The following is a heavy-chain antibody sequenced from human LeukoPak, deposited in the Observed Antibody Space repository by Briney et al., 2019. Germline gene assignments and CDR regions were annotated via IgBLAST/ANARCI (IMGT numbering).Heavy chain of an antibody. CDR2: IYHSGST. J-gene: IGHJ4*02. CDR3: ARDSGIAAAGTVDY. Sequence: NPSETLSLTCAVSGYSISSGYYWGWIRQPPGKGLEWIGSIYHSGSTYYNPSLKSRVTISVDTSKNQFSLKLSSVTAADTAVYYCARDSGIAAAGTVDYWGQGTLVTVSS. D-gene: IGHD6-13*01. V-gene: IGHV4-38-2*02. CDR1: GYSISSGYY.